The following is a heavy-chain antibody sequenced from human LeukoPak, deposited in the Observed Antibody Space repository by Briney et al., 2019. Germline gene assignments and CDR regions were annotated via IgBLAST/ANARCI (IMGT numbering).Heavy chain of an antibody. CDR2: IDYSGST. J-gene: IGHJ4*02. D-gene: IGHD5-24*01. Sequence: PSETLSLTRTVSGGSISSDDYYWSWIRQPPGKGLEWIGNIDYSGSTFYNPSLKSRLTISVDTSKNQFSLKLSSVTAADTAVYYCARGGADGYNSYFDYWGQGTLVTVSS. CDR3: ARGGADGYNSYFDY. CDR1: GGSISSDDYY. V-gene: IGHV4-30-4*01.